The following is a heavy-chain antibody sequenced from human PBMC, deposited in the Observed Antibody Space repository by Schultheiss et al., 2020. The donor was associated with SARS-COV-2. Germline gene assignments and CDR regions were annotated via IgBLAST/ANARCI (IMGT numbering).Heavy chain of an antibody. V-gene: IGHV3-21*04. CDR3: ARGDYDFWSGYSEYYFDY. Sequence: GGSLRLSCAASGFIFSSYTMNWVRRAPGKGLQWVSSITSSSGYRFYEDSVKGRFTISRDNAKNSLYLQMNSLRAEDTAVYYCARGDYDFWSGYSEYYFDYWGQGTLVTVSS. CDR2: ITSSSGYR. CDR1: GFIFSSYT. J-gene: IGHJ4*02. D-gene: IGHD3-3*01.